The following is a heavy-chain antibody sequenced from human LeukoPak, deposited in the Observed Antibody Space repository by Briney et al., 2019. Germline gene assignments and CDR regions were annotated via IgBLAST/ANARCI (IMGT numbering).Heavy chain of an antibody. Sequence: PGGSLRLSCAASEFTYGMNWVRQAPGKGLECVSAISSSGSNTYYADSVKGRFTISRDNSKNTLYLQMNSLRAEDTAVYYCARPSHPKANGWYYFFGMDVWGQGTTVTVSS. CDR3: ARPSHPKANGWYYFFGMDV. CDR2: ISSSGSNT. D-gene: IGHD6-19*01. V-gene: IGHV3-23*01. J-gene: IGHJ6*02. CDR1: EFTYG.